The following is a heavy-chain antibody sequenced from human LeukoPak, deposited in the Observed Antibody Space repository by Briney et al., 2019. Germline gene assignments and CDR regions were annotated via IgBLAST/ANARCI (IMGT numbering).Heavy chain of an antibody. CDR1: GGSISSGNYY. V-gene: IGHV4-31*03. CDR2: IYYSGNP. Sequence: NPSETLSLTCTVSGGSISSGNYYWSWIRQHPGEGLEWIGYIYYSGNPYYNPSLKSRVTISVDTSKNQFSLKLSSVTAADTAVYYCARDCRYGDYCSGHWLDPWGQGTLVTVSS. J-gene: IGHJ5*02. D-gene: IGHD4-17*01. CDR3: ARDCRYGDYCSGHWLDP.